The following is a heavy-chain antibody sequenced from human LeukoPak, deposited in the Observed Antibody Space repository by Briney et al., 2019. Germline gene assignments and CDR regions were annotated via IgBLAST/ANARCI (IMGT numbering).Heavy chain of an antibody. Sequence: PSETLSLTCTVSGGSVSSGSYYWSWIRQPPGKGLEWIGYIYYSGSTNYNPSLKSRVTISVDTSKNQFSLKLSSVTAADTAVYYCARSPPPGATAYGVVDLWGQGTLVTVSS. CDR3: ARSPPPGATAYGVVDL. J-gene: IGHJ4*02. CDR2: IYYSGST. CDR1: GGSVSSGSYY. V-gene: IGHV4-61*01. D-gene: IGHD3-16*01.